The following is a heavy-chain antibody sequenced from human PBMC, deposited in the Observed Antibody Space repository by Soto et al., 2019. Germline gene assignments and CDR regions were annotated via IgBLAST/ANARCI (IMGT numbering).Heavy chain of an antibody. J-gene: IGHJ4*02. V-gene: IGHV3-23*01. D-gene: IGHD3-10*01. CDR2: ISGSGGRA. Sequence: GGALRLSWAASGFTFSSYAMNWVRQAPGKGLDWVSVISGSGGRAYYADSVKGRFTISRDNSKNTLYLQMNSLRVEDTAVYYCAKDIYESGSYHRNMYDYSSQGTLDIVSS. CDR1: GFTFSSYA. CDR3: AKDIYESGSYHRNMYDY.